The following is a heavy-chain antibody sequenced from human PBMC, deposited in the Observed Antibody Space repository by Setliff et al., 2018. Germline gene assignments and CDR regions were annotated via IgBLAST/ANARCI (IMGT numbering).Heavy chain of an antibody. CDR3: ARDLYSSSSGGFYYYYYYMDV. V-gene: IGHV4-61*09. J-gene: IGHJ6*03. CDR2: IYSSGST. Sequence: KASETLSLTCTVSGGSISSGSYYWSWIRQPAGKGLEWIGHIYSSGSTSYNPSLKSRVTISVDRSKNQFSLKLSSVIAADTAVYYCARDLYSSSSGGFYYYYYYMDVWGKGTTVTVSS. CDR1: GGSISSGSYY. D-gene: IGHD6-6*01.